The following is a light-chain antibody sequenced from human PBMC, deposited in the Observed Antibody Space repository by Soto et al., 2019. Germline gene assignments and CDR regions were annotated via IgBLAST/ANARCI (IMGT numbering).Light chain of an antibody. CDR1: QAIYSY. V-gene: IGKV1-9*01. Sequence: DIQLTQSPFFLSASVGDRVTISCRASQAIYSYLAWYQQKPGKAPKLLIFGASKLQSGVPSRFSGSGSGTEFTLTISSLQPEDFATYFCQQYNSMSLTFGGGTKVE. CDR2: GAS. J-gene: IGKJ4*01. CDR3: QQYNSMSLT.